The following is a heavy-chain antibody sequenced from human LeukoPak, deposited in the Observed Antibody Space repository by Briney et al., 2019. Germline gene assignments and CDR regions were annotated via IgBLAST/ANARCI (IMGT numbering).Heavy chain of an antibody. D-gene: IGHD3-22*01. Sequence: TGGSLRLSCAASAFTFSTYWMHWVRQAPGKGLVWVSRIKSDGGTNYADSVKGRFTISRDNSKNTESLQMNSLRTEDTAVYYCAGAPSEIGGYYPGFLPHWGQGTLVTVSS. CDR1: AFTFSTYW. V-gene: IGHV3-74*01. CDR3: AGAPSEIGGYYPGFLPH. J-gene: IGHJ1*01. CDR2: IKSDGGT.